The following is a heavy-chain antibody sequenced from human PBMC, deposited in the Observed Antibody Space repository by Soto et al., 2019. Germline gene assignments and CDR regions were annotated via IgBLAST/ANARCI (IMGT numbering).Heavy chain of an antibody. V-gene: IGHV4-59*01. CDR1: GGSISSYY. D-gene: IGHD6-19*01. CDR2: IYYSGST. J-gene: IGHJ4*02. Sequence: SETLSLTCTVSGGSISSYYWSWIRQPPGKGLEWIGYIYYSGSTNYNPSLKSRVTISVDTSKNQFSLKLSSVTAADTAVYYCERAAAVAGVDYWGQGTLVTVSS. CDR3: ERAAAVAGVDY.